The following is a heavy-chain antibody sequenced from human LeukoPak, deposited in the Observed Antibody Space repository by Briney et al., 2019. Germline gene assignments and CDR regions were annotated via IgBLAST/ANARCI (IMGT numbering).Heavy chain of an antibody. CDR2: IYYSGST. V-gene: IGHV4-59*01. J-gene: IGHJ4*02. CDR3: ASLRYYDSSGYYYDVDY. CDR1: GGSISSYY. Sequence: SETLSLTCTVSGGSISSYYWSWIRQPPGKGLEWIGYIYYSGSTNYNPSLKSRVTISVDTSKNQFSLKLSSVTAADTAVYYCASLRYYDSSGYYYDVDYWGQGTLVTVSS. D-gene: IGHD3-22*01.